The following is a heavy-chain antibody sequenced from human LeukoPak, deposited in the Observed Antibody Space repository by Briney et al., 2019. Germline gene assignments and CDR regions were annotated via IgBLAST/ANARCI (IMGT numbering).Heavy chain of an antibody. J-gene: IGHJ4*02. CDR2: INHSGST. CDR3: ARLRWFGEDYDY. D-gene: IGHD3-10*01. Sequence: SETLSLTCAVYVGSFSGYHWSWIRQPPGKGLEWIGEINHSGSTNYNPSLKSRGTISVDTSKNQFSLKLSSVTAADTAVYYCARLRWFGEDYDYWGQGTLVTVSS. V-gene: IGHV4-34*01. CDR1: VGSFSGYH.